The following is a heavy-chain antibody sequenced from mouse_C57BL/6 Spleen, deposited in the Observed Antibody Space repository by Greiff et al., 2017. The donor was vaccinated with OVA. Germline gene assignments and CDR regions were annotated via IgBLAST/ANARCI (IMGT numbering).Heavy chain of an antibody. V-gene: IGHV1-69*01. CDR3: ARSPDYGSSYWYFDV. Sequence: QVQLQQPGAELVMPGASVKLSCTASGYTFTSYWMHWVQQRPGQGLEWIGEIDPSDSYTNYTQKFKGKSTLTVDKSSSTAYMQLSSLTSDDSAVYYCARSPDYGSSYWYFDVWGTGTTVTVSS. CDR2: IDPSDSYT. D-gene: IGHD1-1*01. J-gene: IGHJ1*03. CDR1: GYTFTSYW.